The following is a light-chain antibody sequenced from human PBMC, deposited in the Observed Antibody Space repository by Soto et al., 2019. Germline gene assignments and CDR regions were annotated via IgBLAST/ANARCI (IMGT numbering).Light chain of an antibody. CDR3: QQYGSAPPT. CDR1: QSVSSSY. V-gene: IGKV3-20*01. CDR2: GAS. J-gene: IGKJ1*01. Sequence: EIVLTQSPGTLSLSPGGRATLSCRASQSVSSSYLAWYQQKPGQAPRLLIYGASSRATGIPDRFSGSGSGTDFTLTISRLEPDDFAVYYCQQYGSAPPTFGQGTKV.